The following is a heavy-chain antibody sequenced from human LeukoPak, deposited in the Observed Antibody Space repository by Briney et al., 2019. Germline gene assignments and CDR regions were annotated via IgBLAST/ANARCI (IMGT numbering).Heavy chain of an antibody. V-gene: IGHV3-30*04. CDR1: GFTFSTYA. J-gene: IGHJ3*02. CDR3: AKLGPGSSGFLLIGAFDI. CDR2: ISHDASNN. Sequence: GRSLRLSCAGSGFTFSTYAVHWVRQAPGKGLEWLAVISHDASNNYYADSVQGRFTISRDNAKNSLYLQMNSLRAEDTALYYCAKLGPGSSGFLLIGAFDIWGQGTMVTVSS. D-gene: IGHD3-22*01.